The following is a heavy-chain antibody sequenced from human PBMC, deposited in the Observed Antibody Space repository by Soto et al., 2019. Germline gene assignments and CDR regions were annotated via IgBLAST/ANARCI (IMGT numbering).Heavy chain of an antibody. CDR3: AGGGTYTSAFFY. CDR1: GFTVSSKY. Sequence: EVQLVESGGGLVQPGGSLRLSCAASGFTVSSKYMSWVRQAPGKGLEWVSVVYSGGSTNNADSVKGRFTISRDKSKNTLFLQMERLRAEDTAVYYCAGGGTYTSAFFYWGQGTLVTVSS. V-gene: IGHV3-66*01. CDR2: VYSGGST. J-gene: IGHJ4*02. D-gene: IGHD3-16*01.